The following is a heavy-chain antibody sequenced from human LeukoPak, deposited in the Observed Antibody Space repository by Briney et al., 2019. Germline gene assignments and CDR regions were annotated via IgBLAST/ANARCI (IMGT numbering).Heavy chain of an antibody. Sequence: GECLRLYRAASGFLVSSNYRRFVSQAPGKGLEGASVIYSGGSPYLSASVQGRFTISRDNAKNTLFLQLHSLKAEDTDVYYCARATFGGYYDSSGYAQMRWWYYFDYWGQGTLVTVCS. CDR1: GFLVSSNY. CDR3: ARATFGGYYDSSGYAQMRWWYYFDY. D-gene: IGHD3-22*01. V-gene: IGHV3-53*01. J-gene: IGHJ4*02. CDR2: IYSGGSP.